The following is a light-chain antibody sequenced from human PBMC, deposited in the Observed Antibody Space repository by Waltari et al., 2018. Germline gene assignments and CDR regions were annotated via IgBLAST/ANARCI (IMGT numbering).Light chain of an antibody. J-gene: IGLJ2*01. CDR2: ANN. CDR3: QSYDSSLSVL. CDR1: GPHIVAGSD. V-gene: IGLV1-40*01. Sequence: QSVLTQPPSVSGAPGQTGIISCTGSGPHIVAGSDVHWYQHLPGTAPKLLIYANNNRPPGVPDRFSGSKAGTSASLAITGLQAEDEADYYCQSYDSSLSVLFGGGTTLTVL.